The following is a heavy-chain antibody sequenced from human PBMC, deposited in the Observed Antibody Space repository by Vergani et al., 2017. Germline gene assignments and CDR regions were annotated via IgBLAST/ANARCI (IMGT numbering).Heavy chain of an antibody. V-gene: IGHV4-61*02. Sequence: QVQLQESGPGLVKPSQTLSLTCTVSGGSISSGSYYWSWIRQPAGKGLEWIGRIYTSGSTNYNPSLKSRVTISVDTSKNQFSLKLSSVTAADTAVYYCARGSTVVTPLDYWGQGTLVTVSS. CDR2: IYTSGST. CDR3: ARGSTVVTPLDY. CDR1: GGSISSGSYY. J-gene: IGHJ4*02. D-gene: IGHD4-23*01.